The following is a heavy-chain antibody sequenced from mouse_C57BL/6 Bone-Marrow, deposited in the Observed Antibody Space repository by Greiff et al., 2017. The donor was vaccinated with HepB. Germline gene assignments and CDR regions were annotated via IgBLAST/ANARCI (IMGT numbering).Heavy chain of an antibody. CDR3: AREGYGSSRYYFDY. CDR1: GYTFTSYW. V-gene: IGHV1-69*01. CDR2: IDPSDSYT. Sequence: VQLQQPGAELVMPGASVKLSCKASGYTFTSYWMHWVKQRPGQGLEWIGEIDPSDSYTNYNQKFKGKSTLTVDKSSSTAYMQLSSLTSEDSADYYCAREGYGSSRYYFDYWGQGTTLTVSS. D-gene: IGHD1-1*01. J-gene: IGHJ2*01.